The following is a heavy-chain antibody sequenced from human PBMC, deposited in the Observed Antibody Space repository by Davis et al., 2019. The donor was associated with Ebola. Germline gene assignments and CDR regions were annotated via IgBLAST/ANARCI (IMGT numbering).Heavy chain of an antibody. CDR1: GFTFSNYW. CDR3: AREREEGVNKNFDY. D-gene: IGHD1/OR15-1a*01. V-gene: IGHV3-74*01. CDR2: INYDGSRT. Sequence: GESLKISCAASGFTFSNYWMHWVRQAPGKGLVWVSRINYDGSRTVYADPVKGRFTISRDNAKNTPYMQMDSLSAEDTAVYYCAREREEGVNKNFDYWGQGTLVTVSS. J-gene: IGHJ4*02.